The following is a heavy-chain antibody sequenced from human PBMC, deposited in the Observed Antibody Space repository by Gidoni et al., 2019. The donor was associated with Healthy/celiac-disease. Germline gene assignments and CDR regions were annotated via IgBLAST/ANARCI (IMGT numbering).Heavy chain of an antibody. CDR2: ISSSSSYI. Sequence: EVQLVESGGGLVKPGGSLRLSCAASGFTFSSYSMNWVRQTPGKGLEWVSSISSSSSYIYYADSVKGRFTISRDNAKNSLYLQMNSLRAEDTAVYYCARDWLGCSSTSCYSYNWFDPWGQGTLVTVSS. CDR3: ARDWLGCSSTSCYSYNWFDP. CDR1: GFTFSSYS. J-gene: IGHJ5*02. V-gene: IGHV3-21*01. D-gene: IGHD2-2*01.